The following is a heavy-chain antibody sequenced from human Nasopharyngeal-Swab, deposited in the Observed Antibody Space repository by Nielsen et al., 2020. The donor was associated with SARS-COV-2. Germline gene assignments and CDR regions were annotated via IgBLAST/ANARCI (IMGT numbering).Heavy chain of an antibody. CDR3: ATERHYYDSSGYYSDY. Sequence: ASVKVSCKVSGYTLTELSMHWVRQAPGKGPEWMGGFDPEDGETIYAQKFQGRVTMTEDTSTDTAYMELSSLRSEDTAVYYCATERHYYDSSGYYSDYWGQGTLVTVSS. CDR2: FDPEDGET. V-gene: IGHV1-24*01. CDR1: GYTLTELS. D-gene: IGHD3-22*01. J-gene: IGHJ4*02.